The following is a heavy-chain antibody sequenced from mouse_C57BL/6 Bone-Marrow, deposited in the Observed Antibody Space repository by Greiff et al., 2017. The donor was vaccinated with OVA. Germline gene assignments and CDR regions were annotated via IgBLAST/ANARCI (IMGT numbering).Heavy chain of an antibody. CDR1: GFTFSSYA. CDR2: ISDGGSYT. J-gene: IGHJ4*01. CDR3: AREEGGDYYAMDY. V-gene: IGHV5-4*01. Sequence: EVKLMESGGGLVKPGGSLKLSCAASGFTFSSYAMSWVRQTPEKRLEWVATISDGGSYTYYPDNVKGRFTISRDNAKNNLYLQMSHLKSEDTAMYYCAREEGGDYYAMDYWGQGTSVTVSS.